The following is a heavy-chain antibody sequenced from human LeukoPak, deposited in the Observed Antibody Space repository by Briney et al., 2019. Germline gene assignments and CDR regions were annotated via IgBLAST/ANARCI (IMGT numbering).Heavy chain of an antibody. V-gene: IGHV1-69*04. CDR3: ASPNQWLAYYYYGMDV. CDR1: GGTFSSYA. J-gene: IGHJ6*02. D-gene: IGHD6-19*01. Sequence: ASVKVSCKASGGTFSSYAISWVRQAPGQGLEWMGRIIPIFGIANYAQKFQSRVTITADKSTSTAYMKLSSLRSEDTAVYYCASPNQWLAYYYYGMDVWGQGTTVTVSS. CDR2: IIPIFGIA.